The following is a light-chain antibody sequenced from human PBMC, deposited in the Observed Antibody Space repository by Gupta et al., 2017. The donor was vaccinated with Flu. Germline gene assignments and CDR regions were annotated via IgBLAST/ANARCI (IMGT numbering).Light chain of an antibody. CDR1: EGLVYSDGNTY. CDR3: MQGAHWPWA. J-gene: IGKJ1*01. Sequence: DVVVNQSPLSLAVTLGQPASISCRSREGLVYSDGNTYLHWFQQRPGQSPRRLIYLVSNRDSGVPDRVSGSGSGTDFTLRISRVEADDVGVYFCMQGAHWPWAFGQGTKLEIK. V-gene: IGKV2-30*01. CDR2: LVS.